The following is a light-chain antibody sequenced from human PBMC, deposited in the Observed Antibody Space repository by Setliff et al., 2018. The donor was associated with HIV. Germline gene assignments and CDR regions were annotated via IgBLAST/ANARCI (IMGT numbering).Light chain of an antibody. Sequence: QSVLTQPASVSGSPGQSITISCTATTSDVGTYNLVPWFQQNPDKAPKLINFVVSKRPSGVSNLFSGSKSGNTASLTISGLQAEDEADYYCSSYARSTTLLFGGGTKVTVL. CDR3: SSYARSTTLL. J-gene: IGLJ2*01. CDR2: VVS. CDR1: TSDVGTYNL. V-gene: IGLV2-23*01.